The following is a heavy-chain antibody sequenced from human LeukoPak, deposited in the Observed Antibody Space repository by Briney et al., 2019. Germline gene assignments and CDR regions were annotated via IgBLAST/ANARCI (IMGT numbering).Heavy chain of an antibody. CDR3: ARAGDYGDYGFDY. V-gene: IGHV1-69*05. CDR2: IIPIFGTA. J-gene: IGHJ4*02. D-gene: IGHD4-17*01. Sequence: SVKVSCKASGGTFSSYAISWVRQAPGQGLEWMGGIIPIFGTANYAQKFQGRVTITTDESTSTAYTELSSLRSEDTAMYYCARAGDYGDYGFDYWGQGTLVTVSS. CDR1: GGTFSSYA.